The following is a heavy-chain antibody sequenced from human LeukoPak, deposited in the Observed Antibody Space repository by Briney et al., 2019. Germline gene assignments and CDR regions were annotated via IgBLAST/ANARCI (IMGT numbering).Heavy chain of an antibody. Sequence: GGSLRLSCAASGFTFSSYSMNWVRQAPGKGLEWVSSISSSSSYIYYADSVKGRFTISRDNAKNSLYLQMNSLRAEDTAVYYCARGYGGNGDAFDIWGQGTMVTVSS. CDR2: ISSSSSYI. D-gene: IGHD4-23*01. CDR1: GFTFSSYS. V-gene: IGHV3-21*01. CDR3: ARGYGGNGDAFDI. J-gene: IGHJ3*02.